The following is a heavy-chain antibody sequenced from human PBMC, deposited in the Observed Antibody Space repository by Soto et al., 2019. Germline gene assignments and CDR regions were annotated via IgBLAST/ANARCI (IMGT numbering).Heavy chain of an antibody. J-gene: IGHJ3*02. D-gene: IGHD6-13*01. Sequence: QLQLQESGPGLVKPSETLSLTCTVSGGSINRSTHYWGWIRQPPGKGLEWIGSIYYSGSTYYNPSLKSRVTISVDTSKNQFSLKLSSVTAADTAVYYCASPLGLDQQLVHGAFDIWGQGTMVTVSS. CDR2: IYYSGST. CDR3: ASPLGLDQQLVHGAFDI. V-gene: IGHV4-39*01. CDR1: GGSINRSTHY.